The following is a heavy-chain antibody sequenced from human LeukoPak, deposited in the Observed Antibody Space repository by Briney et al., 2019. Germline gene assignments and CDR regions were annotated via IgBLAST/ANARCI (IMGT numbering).Heavy chain of an antibody. CDR1: GYTFTSYA. V-gene: IGHV1-18*01. Sequence: ASVKVSCKASGYTFTSYAMNWVRQAPGQGLEWMGWISAYNGNTNYAQKLQGRVTMTTDTSTSTAYMELRSLRSDDTAVYYCARLDVEYGDYEYYFDYWGQGTLVTVSS. D-gene: IGHD4-17*01. CDR3: ARLDVEYGDYEYYFDY. CDR2: ISAYNGNT. J-gene: IGHJ4*02.